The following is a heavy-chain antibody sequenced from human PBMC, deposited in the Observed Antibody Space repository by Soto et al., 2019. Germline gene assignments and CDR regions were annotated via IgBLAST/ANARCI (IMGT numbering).Heavy chain of an antibody. CDR3: ARGDESFDWLLPFDY. J-gene: IGHJ4*02. CDR1: GYTFSTYG. V-gene: IGHV1-18*01. D-gene: IGHD3-9*01. CDR2: ISVYNGNK. Sequence: QVQLVQSGAEVKKPGASVKVSCKASGYTFSTYGISWVRQAPGQGLEWMGWISVYNGNKNYPQKVQGRVTMTTDISXXTAYMELRSLRSDDTAVYYCARGDESFDWLLPFDYWGQGTLVTVSS.